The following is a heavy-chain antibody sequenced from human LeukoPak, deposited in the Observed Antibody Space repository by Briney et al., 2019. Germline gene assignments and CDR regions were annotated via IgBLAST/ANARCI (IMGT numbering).Heavy chain of an antibody. CDR2: IIPILGIM. V-gene: IGHV1-69*04. CDR3: ARDGAGGGLHPGANWYFDL. Sequence: SVKVSCKASGGTFDGSGISWVRQAPGQGLEWMGRIIPILGIMNNAQKFQGRVAITADKSPSTAYMELSSLKSEDTAVYYCARDGAGGGLHPGANWYFDLWGRGTLITVSP. D-gene: IGHD3-16*01. CDR1: GGTFDGSG. J-gene: IGHJ2*01.